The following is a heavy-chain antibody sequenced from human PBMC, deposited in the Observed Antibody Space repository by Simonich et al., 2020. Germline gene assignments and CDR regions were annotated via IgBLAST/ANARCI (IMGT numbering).Heavy chain of an antibody. D-gene: IGHD6-6*01. CDR1: GFTFSSYW. CDR2: IKQDGSEK. V-gene: IGHV3-7*01. Sequence: EVQLVESGGGLVQPGGSPRLSCAASGFTFSSYWMSWVRQAPGKGREWVANIKQDGSEKYYVDSVKGRFTISRDNAKNSLYLQMNSLRAEDTAVYYCAREGIAARDAFDIWGQGTMVTVSS. J-gene: IGHJ3*02. CDR3: AREGIAARDAFDI.